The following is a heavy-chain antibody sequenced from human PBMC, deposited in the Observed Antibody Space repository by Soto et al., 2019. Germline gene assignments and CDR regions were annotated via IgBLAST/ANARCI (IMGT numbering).Heavy chain of an antibody. CDR2: ISGYNGNT. J-gene: IGHJ6*02. Sequence: ASEKVSCKASGYTFSGYSITWVRQAPVQGLEWMGRISGYNGNTNYARTLRGRLTLTTDTSTSTAYMELRSLTSDDTAVYYCARDVFCGGAPACPDMDVWGQGTTVTVSS. CDR1: GYTFSGYS. D-gene: IGHD2-21*01. V-gene: IGHV1-18*04. CDR3: ARDVFCGGAPACPDMDV.